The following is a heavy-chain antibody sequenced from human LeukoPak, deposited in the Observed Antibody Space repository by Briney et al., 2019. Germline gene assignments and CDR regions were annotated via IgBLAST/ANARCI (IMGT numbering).Heavy chain of an antibody. Sequence: GSLRLSCAASGFTFSSYWMHWVRPVPGKGLVWVARINPGGSSITYADSVKGRFTISRDNAKNTLYLQMDSLRAEDTGVYYCARSNQADDYWGQGTLVTVSS. CDR2: INPGGSSI. V-gene: IGHV3-74*01. CDR1: GFTFSSYW. D-gene: IGHD1-14*01. CDR3: ARSNQADDY. J-gene: IGHJ4*02.